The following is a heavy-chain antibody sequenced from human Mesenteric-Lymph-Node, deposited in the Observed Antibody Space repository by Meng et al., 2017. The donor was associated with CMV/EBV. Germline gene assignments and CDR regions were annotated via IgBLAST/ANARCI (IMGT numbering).Heavy chain of an antibody. D-gene: IGHD6-19*01. CDR3: ARVGYSSGWYDLLDY. CDR2: ISWDGSDK. J-gene: IGHJ4*02. V-gene: IGHV3-30*04. Sequence: SGFTFSTFAMQCVRQAPGKGLEWVALISWDGSDKYYADSVRGRFTISRDNSKNTLFLQMNSLRIEDTAVYYCARVGYSSGWYDLLDYWGQGTLVTVSS. CDR1: GFTFSTFA.